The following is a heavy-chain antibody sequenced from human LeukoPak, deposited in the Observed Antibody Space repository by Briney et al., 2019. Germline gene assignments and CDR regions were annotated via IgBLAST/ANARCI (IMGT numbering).Heavy chain of an antibody. CDR3: ARGEGTGKGLRF. CDR2: LYSAGST. Sequence: PGGSLRLSCAASEFSVKYNYMTWVRQAPGKGLEWVSLLYSAGSTNYADSVKGRFTISRDDSKNTVYLQMNSLRAEDTAVYYCARGEGTGKGLRFWGQGTLVTVSS. CDR1: EFSVKYNY. D-gene: IGHD3-10*01. J-gene: IGHJ4*02. V-gene: IGHV3-53*01.